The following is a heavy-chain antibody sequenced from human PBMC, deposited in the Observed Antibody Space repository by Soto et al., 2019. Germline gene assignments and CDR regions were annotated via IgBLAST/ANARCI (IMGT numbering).Heavy chain of an antibody. CDR1: GYTFTGYY. V-gene: IGHV1-2*04. J-gene: IGHJ4*02. Sequence: ASVKVSCKASGYTFTGYYMHWVRQAPGQGLEWMGWINPNSGGTNYAQKFQGWVTMTRDTSISTAYMELSRLRSDDTGVYYCARGWPEEPLKVDYWGQGTLVTVSS. CDR3: ARGWPEEPLKVDY. CDR2: INPNSGGT. D-gene: IGHD1-1*01.